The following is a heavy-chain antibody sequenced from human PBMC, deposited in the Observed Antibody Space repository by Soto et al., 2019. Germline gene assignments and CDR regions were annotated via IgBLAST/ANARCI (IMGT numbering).Heavy chain of an antibody. J-gene: IGHJ4*02. CDR1: GGSISSGGYY. CDR2: IYYSGST. V-gene: IGHV4-31*03. Sequence: SETLSLTCTVSGGSISSGGYYWSWIRQHPGKGLEWIGYIYYSGSTYYNPSLKSRVTISVDTSKNQFSLKLSSVTAADTAVYYCARAVGCSSTSCLHAQFEYWGQGTLVTVS. CDR3: ARAVGCSSTSCLHAQFEY. D-gene: IGHD2-2*01.